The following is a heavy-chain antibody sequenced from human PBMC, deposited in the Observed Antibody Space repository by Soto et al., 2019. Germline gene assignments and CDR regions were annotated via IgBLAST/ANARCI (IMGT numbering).Heavy chain of an antibody. CDR2: INHSGST. CDR1: GGSFSGYY. D-gene: IGHD3-16*02. Sequence: QVQLQQWGAGLLKPSETLSLTCAVYGGSFSGYYWSWIRQPPGKGLEWIGEINHSGSTNYNPSLRRRVTISVDTSKNQFSLELCSVTAADTAVYYCARLGSVARTDDYVWGSYRRSRCFDPWGQGTLVTVSS. V-gene: IGHV4-34*01. J-gene: IGHJ5*02. CDR3: ARLGSVARTDDYVWGSYRRSRCFDP.